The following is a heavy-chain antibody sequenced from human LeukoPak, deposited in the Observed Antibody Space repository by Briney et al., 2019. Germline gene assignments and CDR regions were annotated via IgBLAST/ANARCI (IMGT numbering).Heavy chain of an antibody. CDR1: GGSISSGGYY. V-gene: IGHV4-31*03. D-gene: IGHD6-19*01. CDR3: ATRREIAVAGIGYNYYFDY. Sequence: SQTLSLTCTVSGGSISSGGYYWSWIRQHPGKGLEWIGYIYYSGSTYYNPPLKSRVTISVDTSKNQFPLKLSSVTAADTAVYYCATRREIAVAGIGYNYYFDYWRQGPLVLVSS. CDR2: IYYSGST. J-gene: IGHJ4*02.